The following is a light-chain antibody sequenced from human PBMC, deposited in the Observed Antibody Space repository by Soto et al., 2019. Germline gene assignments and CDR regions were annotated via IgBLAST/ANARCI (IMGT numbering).Light chain of an antibody. CDR3: QQRTGWPIT. Sequence: EVVLTQSPATLSLSPGERATLACMAIQSFSSNLAWYQQRPGQAPRLLIHGASNRATGIPTRFSGSGSGTDFTLTISSLEAEDSAVYYCQQRTGWPITFGQGTRLEIK. CDR1: QSFSSN. V-gene: IGKV3-11*01. CDR2: GAS. J-gene: IGKJ5*01.